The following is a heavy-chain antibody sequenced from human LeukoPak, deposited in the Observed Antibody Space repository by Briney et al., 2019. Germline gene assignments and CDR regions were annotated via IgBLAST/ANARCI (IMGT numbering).Heavy chain of an antibody. V-gene: IGHV3-23*01. D-gene: IGHD4-17*01. Sequence: GGSLRLSCAASGFTFSSYAMSWVREAPGKGGEGVSAISGSGGSTYYADSGKGGFTISRDNSKTTLYLQMNSLRAEDTAVYYCANAPYGDSDYWGQGTLVTVSS. CDR2: ISGSGGST. J-gene: IGHJ4*02. CDR3: ANAPYGDSDY. CDR1: GFTFSSYA.